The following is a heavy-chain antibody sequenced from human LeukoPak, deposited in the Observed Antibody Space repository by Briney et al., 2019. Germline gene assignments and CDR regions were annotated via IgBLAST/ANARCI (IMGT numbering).Heavy chain of an antibody. CDR2: INSDGSST. D-gene: IGHD6-19*01. Sequence: PGGSLRLSCAASGFTFSSYWMHWVRQAPGKGLVWVSRINSDGSSTSYADSMKGRFTISRDNAKNTLYLQMNSLRAEDTAVYYCASLGYSSGWRSIDYWGQGTLVTVSS. CDR1: GFTFSSYW. V-gene: IGHV3-74*01. CDR3: ASLGYSSGWRSIDY. J-gene: IGHJ4*02.